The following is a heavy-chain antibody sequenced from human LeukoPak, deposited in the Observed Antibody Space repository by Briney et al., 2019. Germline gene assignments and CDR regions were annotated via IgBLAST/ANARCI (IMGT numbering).Heavy chain of an antibody. Sequence: GESLRLSCAVSGXTFSNSLMHWVRQGPGKGRVWVSRINEDGSITSYADSVKGRFTISRDNAKNTLYLQMNSLRAEDTAVYYCTRGPSGWFASDFWGQGTLVTVSS. CDR1: GXTFSNSL. V-gene: IGHV3-74*01. D-gene: IGHD6-19*01. CDR2: INEDGSIT. CDR3: TRGPSGWFASDF. J-gene: IGHJ4*02.